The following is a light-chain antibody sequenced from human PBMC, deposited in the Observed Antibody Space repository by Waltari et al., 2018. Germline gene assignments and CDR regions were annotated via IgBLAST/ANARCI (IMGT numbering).Light chain of an antibody. Sequence: SSELTQHPTMSVALGQTVRITCQGALLLTYSSNWYQQRPGQAPILVIFSANDRPSGIPDRFSGSSSGNTASLTITGALAEDEADYYCNSRDSSTNAVVFGGGTKLTVL. CDR2: SAN. CDR3: NSRDSSTNAVV. V-gene: IGLV3-19*01. J-gene: IGLJ2*01. CDR1: LLLTYS.